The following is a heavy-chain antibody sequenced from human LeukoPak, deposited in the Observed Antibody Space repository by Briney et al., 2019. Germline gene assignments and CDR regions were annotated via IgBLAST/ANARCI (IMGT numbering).Heavy chain of an antibody. CDR3: AKTSTGEQDYGMDV. D-gene: IGHD3-10*01. CDR2: ISYDGSNK. CDR1: GFTFSNYG. Sequence: GGSLRLSCAASGFTFSNYGMHWVRQAPGKGLEWMAVISYDGSNKYYADSVKGRFTVSRDNSKNTLYLQMNSLRAEDTAVYYCAKTSTGEQDYGMDVWGQGTTVTVSS. J-gene: IGHJ6*02. V-gene: IGHV3-30*18.